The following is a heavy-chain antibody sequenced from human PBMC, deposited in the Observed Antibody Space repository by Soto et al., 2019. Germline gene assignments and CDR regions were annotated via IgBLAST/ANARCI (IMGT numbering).Heavy chain of an antibody. V-gene: IGHV1-18*04. J-gene: IGHJ4*02. Sequence: ASVKVSCKASGYTFTNYYIHWVRQAPGQGLEWMGWISAYNGNTNYAQKLQGRVTMTTDTSTSTAYMELRSLRSDDTAVYYCAREPMAPIDYWGQGTLVTVSS. D-gene: IGHD3-10*01. CDR3: AREPMAPIDY. CDR1: GYTFTNYY. CDR2: ISAYNGNT.